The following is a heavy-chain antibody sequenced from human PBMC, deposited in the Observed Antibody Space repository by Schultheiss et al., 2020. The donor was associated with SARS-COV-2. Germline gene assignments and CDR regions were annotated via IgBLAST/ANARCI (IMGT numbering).Heavy chain of an antibody. CDR3: ARILRYFDWSRGISSRFDY. D-gene: IGHD3-9*01. J-gene: IGHJ4*02. Sequence: SETLSLTCTVSGGSIGSYYWSWIRQPPGKGLEWIGYIYHSGSTNYNPSLKSRVTISVDTSKNQFSLKLSSVTAADTAVYYCARILRYFDWSRGISSRFDYWGQGTLVTVSS. CDR1: GGSIGSYY. CDR2: IYHSGST. V-gene: IGHV4-59*08.